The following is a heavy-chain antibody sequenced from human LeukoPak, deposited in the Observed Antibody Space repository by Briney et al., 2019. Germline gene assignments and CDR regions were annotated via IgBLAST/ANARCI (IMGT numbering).Heavy chain of an antibody. CDR3: ARGGAYCSSTSCRVYYYYYMDV. CDR1: GGSISSGGYY. D-gene: IGHD2-2*01. J-gene: IGHJ6*03. Sequence: SETLSLTCPVSGGSISSGGYYWSWIRQHPGKGLEWIGYIYYSGITYYNPSLKSRVTISVDTSKNQFSLKLSSVTAADTAVYYCARGGAYCSSTSCRVYYYYYMDVWGKGTTVTVSS. CDR2: IYYSGIT. V-gene: IGHV4-31*03.